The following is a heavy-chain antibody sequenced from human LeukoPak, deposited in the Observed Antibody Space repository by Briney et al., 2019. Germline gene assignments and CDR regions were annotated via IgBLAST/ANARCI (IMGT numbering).Heavy chain of an antibody. CDR2: INWNGGST. J-gene: IGHJ6*04. Sequence: GGSLRLSCAASGFTFDNYGMSWVRQAPGKGLEWVSGINWNGGSTGYADSVKGRFTISRDNAKNSLYLQMNSLRAEDTAVYYCAELGITMIGGVWGKGTTVTISS. CDR1: GFTFDNYG. V-gene: IGHV3-20*04. D-gene: IGHD3-10*02. CDR3: AELGITMIGGV.